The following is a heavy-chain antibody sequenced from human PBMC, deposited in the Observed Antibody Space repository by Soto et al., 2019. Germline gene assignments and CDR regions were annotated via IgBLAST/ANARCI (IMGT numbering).Heavy chain of an antibody. CDR2: IYQSGST. CDR1: GVSINTGGYS. D-gene: IGHD4-4*01. Sequence: QVQLQESGPGLVKPAQTLSLTCAVSGVSINTGGYSWNWIRQSPGKALEWMGHIYQSGSTYYKPSLKGRITISVGMCNNDFSLEVTSVTPADTAAYFCARGDYNDYFDFWGQGALVTVSS. J-gene: IGHJ4*02. CDR3: ARGDYNDYFDF. V-gene: IGHV4-30-2*06.